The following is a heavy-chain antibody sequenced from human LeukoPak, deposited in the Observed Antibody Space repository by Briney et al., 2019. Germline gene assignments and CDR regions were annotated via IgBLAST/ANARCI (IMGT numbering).Heavy chain of an antibody. CDR2: INHSGST. V-gene: IGHV4-34*01. J-gene: IGHJ2*01. Sequence: KPSETLSLTCAVYGGSFSGYYWSWIRQPPGRGLEWIGEINHSGSTNYNPSLKSRVTISVDTSKNQFSLKLSSVTAADTAVYYCARGFDLWGRGTLVTVSS. CDR3: ARGFDL. CDR1: GGSFSGYY.